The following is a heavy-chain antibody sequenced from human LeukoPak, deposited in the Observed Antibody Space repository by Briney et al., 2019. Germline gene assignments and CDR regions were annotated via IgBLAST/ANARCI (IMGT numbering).Heavy chain of an antibody. Sequence: GGSLRLSCAASGFTFSNAWMSWVRQAPGKGLEWVSSISSSSSYIYYADSVKGRFTISRDNAKNSLYLQMNSLRAEDTAVYYCARDRGIWAAAGPFDYWGQGTLVTVSS. CDR3: ARDRGIWAAAGPFDY. J-gene: IGHJ4*02. D-gene: IGHD6-13*01. CDR2: ISSSSSYI. V-gene: IGHV3-21*01. CDR1: GFTFSNAW.